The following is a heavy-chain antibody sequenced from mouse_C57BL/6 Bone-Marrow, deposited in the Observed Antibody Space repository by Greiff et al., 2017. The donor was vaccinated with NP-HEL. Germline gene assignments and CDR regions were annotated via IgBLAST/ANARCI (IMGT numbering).Heavy chain of an antibody. CDR3: ARRRDYYGSSSGAMDY. CDR2: INPSSGYT. V-gene: IGHV1-4*01. D-gene: IGHD1-1*01. J-gene: IGHJ4*01. Sequence: QVQLQQSGAELARPGASVKMSCKASGYTFTSYTMHWVKQRPGQGLEWIGYINPSSGYTKYNQKFKDKATLTADKSSSTAYMQLSSLTSEDSAVYYCARRRDYYGSSSGAMDYWGQGTSVTVSS. CDR1: GYTFTSYT.